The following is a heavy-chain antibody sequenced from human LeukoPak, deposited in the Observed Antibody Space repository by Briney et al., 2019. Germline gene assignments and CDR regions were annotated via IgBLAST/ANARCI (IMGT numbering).Heavy chain of an antibody. D-gene: IGHD2-2*01. CDR1: RFTVSSTY. Sequence: GGYLRRSCAASRFTVSSTYMTWVRQAPGKGLEWGSVINSGGSTYSADSVKGRFTIYRDNSKNTLYLEMNSVRAEDTAVYYCARGISSSSCCHFDHWGQRTLVTVSS. J-gene: IGHJ4*02. CDR2: INSGGST. V-gene: IGHV3-66*02. CDR3: ARGISSSSCCHFDH.